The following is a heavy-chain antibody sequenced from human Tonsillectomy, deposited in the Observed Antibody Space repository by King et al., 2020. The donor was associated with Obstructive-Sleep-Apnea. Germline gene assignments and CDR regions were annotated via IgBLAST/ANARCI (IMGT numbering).Heavy chain of an antibody. D-gene: IGHD1/OR15-1a*01. V-gene: IGHV3-33*06. CDR1: GFTFSSYG. CDR2: IWYDGSNK. J-gene: IGHJ4*02. Sequence: VQLVESGGGVVQPGRSLRLSCAASGFTFSSYGMHWVRQAPGKGLEWVAVIWYDGSNKYYADSVKGRFTISRDNSKNTLYLQMNSLRAEDTAVYYCAKDKGVRGNNLGFDYWGQGTLVTVSS. CDR3: AKDKGVRGNNLGFDY.